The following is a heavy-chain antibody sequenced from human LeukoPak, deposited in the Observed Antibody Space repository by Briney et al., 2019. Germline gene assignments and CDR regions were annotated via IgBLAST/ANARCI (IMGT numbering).Heavy chain of an antibody. D-gene: IGHD2-15*01. V-gene: IGHV5-51*01. CDR2: IYPGDSNT. CDR3: ARPKTETGYDAFDI. J-gene: IGHJ3*02. CDR1: GYSFTSYW. Sequence: GESLKISCKGSGYSFTSYWIGWVRQMPGKGLEWMGIIYPGDSNTRHSPSFQGQVTISADRSISTAYLQWSSLKASDTAMYYCARPKTETGYDAFDIWGQGTMVSVSS.